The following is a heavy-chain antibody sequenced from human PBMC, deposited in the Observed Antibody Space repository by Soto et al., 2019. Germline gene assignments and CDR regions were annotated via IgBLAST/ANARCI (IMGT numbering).Heavy chain of an antibody. CDR1: EFTFSTYA. V-gene: IGHV3-23*01. CDR3: AKSYSSNWYDYFDY. J-gene: IGHJ4*02. D-gene: IGHD6-13*01. Sequence: GGSLRLSCAASEFTFSTYAMSWVRQAPGKGLEWVSAISGSGGSTYYADSVKGRFTISRDTSKNTLYLQMNSLRAEDTALYYCAKSYSSNWYDYFDYWGQGTLVTVSA. CDR2: ISGSGGST.